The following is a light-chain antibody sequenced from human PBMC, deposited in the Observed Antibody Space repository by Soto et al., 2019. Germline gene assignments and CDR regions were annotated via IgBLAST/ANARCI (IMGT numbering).Light chain of an antibody. Sequence: QSALTQPASVSGSPGQSITISCTGTSSDVGGYNYVSWDQQHPGKVPKLMIYGVSNRPSGVSNRFSGSKSGNTAYLTISGLQAEDEADYYCSSYSSSSIRVFGGGTKVTVL. CDR2: GVS. V-gene: IGLV2-14*01. CDR1: SSDVGGYNY. CDR3: SSYSSSSIRV. J-gene: IGLJ3*02.